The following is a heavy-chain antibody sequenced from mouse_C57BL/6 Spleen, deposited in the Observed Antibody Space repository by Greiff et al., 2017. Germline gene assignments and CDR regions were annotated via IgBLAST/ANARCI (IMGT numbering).Heavy chain of an antibody. CDR1: GYTFTSYW. D-gene: IGHD2-1*01. CDR3: ARNYGNCDYFDY. Sequence: QVQLQQPGAELVMPGASVKLSCKASGYTFTSYWMHWVKQRPGQGLEWIGEIDPSDSYTNYNQKFKGKSTLTVDKSSSTAYMQLSSLTSEDSAVYYCARNYGNCDYFDYWGQGTTLTVSS. V-gene: IGHV1-69*01. J-gene: IGHJ2*01. CDR2: IDPSDSYT.